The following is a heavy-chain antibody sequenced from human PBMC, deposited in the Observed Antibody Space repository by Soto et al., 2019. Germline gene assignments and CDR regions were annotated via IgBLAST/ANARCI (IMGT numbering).Heavy chain of an antibody. CDR3: ARGYESGYTFGHDL. CDR2: IYSSGSN. J-gene: IGHJ5*02. D-gene: IGHD3-3*01. CDR1: GDSISSTY. Sequence: QVQLHESGPGLVKPSATLSLTCTVSGDSISSTYWSWVRQPAGRGLEWIGRIYSSGSNNYNPSLESRVTMSVDTSKNQFYLTLRSVTAADTAVYFCARGYESGYTFGHDLWGQGTLVTVSS. V-gene: IGHV4-4*07.